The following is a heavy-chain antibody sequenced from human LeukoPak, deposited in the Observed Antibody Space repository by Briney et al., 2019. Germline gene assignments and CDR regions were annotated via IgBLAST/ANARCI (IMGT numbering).Heavy chain of an antibody. CDR1: GFTFSSYA. Sequence: PGGSLRLSCAASGFTFSSYAMSWVRQAPGKGLEWVSAISGSGGSTYYADSVKGRFTISRDNSKSTLYLQMNSLRAEDTAVYYCAKDRHDSSGYYHYWGQGTLVTVSS. V-gene: IGHV3-23*01. J-gene: IGHJ4*02. D-gene: IGHD3-22*01. CDR2: ISGSGGST. CDR3: AKDRHDSSGYYHY.